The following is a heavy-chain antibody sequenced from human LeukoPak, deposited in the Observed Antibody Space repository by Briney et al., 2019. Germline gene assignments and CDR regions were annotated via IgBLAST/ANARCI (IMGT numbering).Heavy chain of an antibody. CDR1: GFTFDNYE. J-gene: IGHJ4*02. Sequence: GGSLRLSCAASGFTFDNYEMNWVRQAPGKGLEWVSYIASTGTIIYYADSVKGRFTISRDNARNSLYLQMNSLTDKDTAVYYCTRAGYCSDASCYVPDYWGQGTLVTVSS. D-gene: IGHD2-2*01. CDR2: IASTGTII. V-gene: IGHV3-48*03. CDR3: TRAGYCSDASCYVPDY.